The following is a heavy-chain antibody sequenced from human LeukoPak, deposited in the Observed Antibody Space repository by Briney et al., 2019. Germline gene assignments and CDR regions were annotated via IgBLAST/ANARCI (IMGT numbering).Heavy chain of an antibody. CDR2: IKGEGSDT. CDR3: ARGWLPSDITLK. V-gene: IGHV3-74*01. J-gene: IGHJ3*01. D-gene: IGHD3-22*01. CDR1: GFTFSSYW. Sequence: GGSLTLSCAASGFTFSSYWMHWVRQPPGKGRVWVSRIKGEGSDTNYADSVKGRFTISRDNARNTLYLQMNSRRAEDTAVYYCARGWLPSDITLKWGQGTMVTVSS.